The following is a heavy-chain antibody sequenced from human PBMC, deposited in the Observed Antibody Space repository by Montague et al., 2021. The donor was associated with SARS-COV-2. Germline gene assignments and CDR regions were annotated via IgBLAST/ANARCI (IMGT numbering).Heavy chain of an antibody. CDR1: GGSISSSNYY. Sequence: SETLSLTCSVSGGSISSSNYYWGWIRQPPGKGLEWIGSIYYGGSTYYNPSLKSRFTIPVDSSKNHFSLNLTSVTAADTAVYYCARHKEVSGWCEDAFDVWGPGTTVTVSS. J-gene: IGHJ3*01. V-gene: IGHV4-39*02. CDR3: ARHKEVSGWCEDAFDV. D-gene: IGHD6-19*01. CDR2: IYYGGST.